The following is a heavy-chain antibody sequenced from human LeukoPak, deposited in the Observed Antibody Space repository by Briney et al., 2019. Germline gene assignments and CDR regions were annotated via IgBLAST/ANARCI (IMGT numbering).Heavy chain of an antibody. CDR2: IYHSGST. J-gene: IGHJ4*02. Sequence: SKTLSLTCTVSGGSISSYYWGWIRQPPGKGLEWIGSIYHSGSTYYNPSLKSRVTISVDTSKNQFSLKLSSVTAADTAVYYCARATRTYYFDYWGQGTLVTVSS. V-gene: IGHV4-38-2*02. CDR1: GGSISSYY. CDR3: ARATRTYYFDY.